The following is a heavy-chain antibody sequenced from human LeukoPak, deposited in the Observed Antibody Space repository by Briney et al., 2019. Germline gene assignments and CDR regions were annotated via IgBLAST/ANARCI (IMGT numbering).Heavy chain of an antibody. CDR2: ISWNSGTI. V-gene: IGHV3-9*01. D-gene: IGHD6-6*01. Sequence: GGSLRLSCAASGFTFDDYAMHWVRQAPGKGLEWVSGISWNSGTIGYADSVRGRFTISRDNAKNSLYLQMNSLRAEDTALYYCAKDLYIISSGAFDYWGQGTLVTVSS. J-gene: IGHJ4*02. CDR3: AKDLYIISSGAFDY. CDR1: GFTFDDYA.